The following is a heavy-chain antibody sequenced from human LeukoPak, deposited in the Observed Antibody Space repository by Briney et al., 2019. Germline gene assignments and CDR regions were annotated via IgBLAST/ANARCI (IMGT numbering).Heavy chain of an antibody. D-gene: IGHD5-12*01. CDR3: ARAQQWWLLDY. V-gene: IGHV7-4-1*02. CDR1: GYTFTSYA. Sequence: GASVKVSCKASGYTFTSYAVNWVRQAPGQGLEWMGWINTNTGNPTYAQAFTGQFVFSLDTSVNTAYLQISSLKAEDTAVYYCARAQQWWLLDYWGQGTLDTVSS. CDR2: INTNTGNP. J-gene: IGHJ4*02.